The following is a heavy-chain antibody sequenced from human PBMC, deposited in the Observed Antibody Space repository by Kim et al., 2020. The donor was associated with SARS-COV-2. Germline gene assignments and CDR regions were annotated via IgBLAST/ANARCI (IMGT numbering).Heavy chain of an antibody. CDR1: GFTFSSYS. Sequence: GGSLRLSCAASGFTFSSYSMNWVRQAPGKGLEWVSSITSSSSYIYYADSVKGRFTISRDNAKNSLYLQMNSLRAEDTAVYYCARDSGSSWFFYYYGMDVWGQGTTVTVSS. CDR3: ARDSGSSWFFYYYGMDV. J-gene: IGHJ6*02. V-gene: IGHV3-21*01. D-gene: IGHD6-13*01. CDR2: ITSSSSYI.